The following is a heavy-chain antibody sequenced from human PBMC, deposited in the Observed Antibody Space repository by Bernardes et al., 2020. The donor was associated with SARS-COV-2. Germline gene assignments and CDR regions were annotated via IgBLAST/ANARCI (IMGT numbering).Heavy chain of an antibody. Sequence: SETLSLTCTVSGASISGSRYYWAWIRQTPGKGLEWIGGIFYSGSAYFNPSLKSLATISVDRSKNQFSLKLSSVTAADTAVYYCASPGKDYSNYLGAVDIWGQGTLVTVSS. CDR3: ASPGKDYSNYLGAVDI. CDR1: GASISGSRYY. J-gene: IGHJ3*02. V-gene: IGHV4-39*01. CDR2: IFYSGSA. D-gene: IGHD4-4*01.